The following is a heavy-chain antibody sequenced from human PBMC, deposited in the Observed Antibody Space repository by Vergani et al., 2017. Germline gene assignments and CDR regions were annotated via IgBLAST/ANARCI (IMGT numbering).Heavy chain of an antibody. D-gene: IGHD1-1*01. Sequence: EVQVVESGGGLVQPGGSLRLSCAASGFIFSDHYMDWVRQAPGKGLEWVGRIRNKANDYTTQYAASVKGRFTISRDDSKSYLYLQKNSIQTENTALYYCVKVKGSNWNDHLYDIWGQGTLVTVSS. CDR1: GFIFSDHY. V-gene: IGHV3-72*01. J-gene: IGHJ3*02. CDR3: VKVKGSNWNDHLYDI. CDR2: IRNKANDYTT.